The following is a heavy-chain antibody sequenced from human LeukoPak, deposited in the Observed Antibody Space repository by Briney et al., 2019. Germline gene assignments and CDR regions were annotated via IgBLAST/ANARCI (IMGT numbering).Heavy chain of an antibody. J-gene: IGHJ4*02. CDR2: INPNSGGT. CDR1: GYTFTGYY. CDR3: ARSGAAAGTSDDY. Sequence: GASVKVSCKASGYTFTGYYMHWVRQAPGQGLEWMGRINPNSGGTNYAQKFQGRVTMTRDTSISTAYMELSRLRSDDTAVYYCARSGAAAGTSDDYWGQGTLVTVSS. V-gene: IGHV1-2*06. D-gene: IGHD6-13*01.